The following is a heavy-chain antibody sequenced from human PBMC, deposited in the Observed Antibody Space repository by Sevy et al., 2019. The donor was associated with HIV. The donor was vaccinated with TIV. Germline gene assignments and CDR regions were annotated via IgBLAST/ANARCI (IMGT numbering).Heavy chain of an antibody. Sequence: GGSLRLSCVASGFTFSNAWMSWVRQAPGKGLEWVGRIKSKTDAGTRDFAAPVKGRFAIARDDSKNTLSLQMDSLKTEDTALYYCTAGVGTSDFDYWGQGILVTVSS. CDR2: IKSKTDAGTR. V-gene: IGHV3-15*01. D-gene: IGHD1-26*01. CDR1: GFTFSNAW. CDR3: TAGVGTSDFDY. J-gene: IGHJ4*02.